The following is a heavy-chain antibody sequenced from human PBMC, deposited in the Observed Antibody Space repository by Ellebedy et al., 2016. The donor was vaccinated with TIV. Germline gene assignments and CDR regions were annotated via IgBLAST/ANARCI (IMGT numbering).Heavy chain of an antibody. CDR2: ISSRSSFI. CDR3: TTGSIDY. V-gene: IGHV3-21*04. CDR1: GFTFNTYD. D-gene: IGHD1-14*01. J-gene: IGHJ4*02. Sequence: GESLKISCAAYGFTFNTYDMNWVRQAPGKGLEWVSSISSRSSFIYYTDSVKGRFTISRDNAQNSLYLQMNSLKTEDTAVYYCTTGSIDYWGQGTLVTVSS.